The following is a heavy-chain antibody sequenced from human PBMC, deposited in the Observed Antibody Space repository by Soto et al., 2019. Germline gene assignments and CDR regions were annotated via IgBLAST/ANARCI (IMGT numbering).Heavy chain of an antibody. J-gene: IGHJ4*02. CDR3: AKEIVPPPDSGYYPDDY. CDR2: ISYDGSNK. Sequence: GGSLRLSCAASGFTFSSYGMHWVRQAPGKGLEWVAVISYDGSNKYYADSVKGRFTISRDNSKNTLYLQMNSLRAEDTAVYYCAKEIVPPPDSGYYPDDYWGQGTLVTVSS. CDR1: GFTFSSYG. V-gene: IGHV3-30*18. D-gene: IGHD3-22*01.